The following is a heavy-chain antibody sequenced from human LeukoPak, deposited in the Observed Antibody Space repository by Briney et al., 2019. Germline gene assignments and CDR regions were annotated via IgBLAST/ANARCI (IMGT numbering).Heavy chain of an antibody. J-gene: IGHJ5*02. CDR2: ISGSGSKT. D-gene: IGHD6-13*01. CDR1: GFTFSSYA. V-gene: IGHV3-23*01. CDR3: AREAAAGTGRNWFDP. Sequence: PGGSLRLSCAASGFTFSSYAMNWVRQAPGKGLEWISTISGSGSKTYYADSVKGRFTISRDNSKNTLYLQMNSLRAEDTAVYYCAREAAAGTGRNWFDPWGQGTLVTVSS.